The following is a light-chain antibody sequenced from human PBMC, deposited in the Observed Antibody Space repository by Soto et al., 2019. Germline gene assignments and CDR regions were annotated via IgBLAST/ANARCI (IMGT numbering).Light chain of an antibody. V-gene: IGKV1-9*01. Sequence: IQLTQSPSSLSASVGDRVTITCRASQGISSYLAWYQQKPGQAPKLLIYAASTLQSGVPSRFSGSGSGTDFTLTISCLQPEDFATYDCQQLNSYPYTVGQGTKLEIK. CDR3: QQLNSYPYT. J-gene: IGKJ2*01. CDR1: QGISSY. CDR2: AAS.